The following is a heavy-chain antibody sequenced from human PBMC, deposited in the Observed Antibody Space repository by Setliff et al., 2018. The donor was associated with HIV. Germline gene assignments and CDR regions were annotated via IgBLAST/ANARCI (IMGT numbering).Heavy chain of an antibody. J-gene: IGHJ4*02. D-gene: IGHD3-10*01. CDR3: ARGTIRGAIITEFDS. CDR2: INGGNGHT. V-gene: IGHV1-3*01. CDR1: GYTFTTYA. Sequence: ASVKVSCKTSGYTFTTYAIHWVRQAPGQRLEWMGWINGGNGHTKSSERFQGRVTFSRDSSASTAQMELSSLTSEDTAVYFCARGTIRGAIITEFDSWGQGTLVTVSS.